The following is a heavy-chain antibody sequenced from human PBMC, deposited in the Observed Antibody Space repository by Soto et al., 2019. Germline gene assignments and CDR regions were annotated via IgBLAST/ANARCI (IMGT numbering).Heavy chain of an antibody. D-gene: IGHD2-15*01. CDR3: ASAYGGYCSGGSCYSGDWFDP. Sequence: ASVKVSCKASGYTFTSYDINWVRQATGQGLEWMGWMNPNSGNTGYAQKFQGRVTMTRNTSISTAYMELSSLRSEDTAVYYCASAYGGYCSGGSCYSGDWFDPWGQGTLVTV. V-gene: IGHV1-8*01. J-gene: IGHJ5*02. CDR1: GYTFTSYD. CDR2: MNPNSGNT.